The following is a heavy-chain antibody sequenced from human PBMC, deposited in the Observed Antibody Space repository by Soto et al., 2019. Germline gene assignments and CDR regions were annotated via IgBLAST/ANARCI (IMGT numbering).Heavy chain of an antibody. CDR3: ARIDCTGGNCRPYAYYGLAV. Sequence: QGQLVESGGGVVQPGRSLRVSCAASGFTFNTYGMHWVRQAPGKGLEWVAVIWYDGGIKYYADSTRGRFTVSRDNSSNTLYLQMNSLRVEDTTVYYCARIDCTGGNCRPYAYYGLAVWGQGTKVIVSS. CDR1: GFTFNTYG. V-gene: IGHV3-33*01. CDR2: IWYDGGIK. D-gene: IGHD2-15*01. J-gene: IGHJ6*02.